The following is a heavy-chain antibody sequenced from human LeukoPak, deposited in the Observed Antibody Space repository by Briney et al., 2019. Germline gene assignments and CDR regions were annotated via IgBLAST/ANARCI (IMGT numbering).Heavy chain of an antibody. J-gene: IGHJ3*02. D-gene: IGHD1-1*01. V-gene: IGHV5-51*01. CDR1: GYRFTSYW. Sequence: GESLKISCKGSGYRFTSYWIAWVRQMPGKGLEWMGIIYPGDSDTRYSPSFQGQVTISADRSISTVYLQWSSLKASDTAMYYCARPDNLPNAFDIWGQGTMVTVSS. CDR3: ARPDNLPNAFDI. CDR2: IYPGDSDT.